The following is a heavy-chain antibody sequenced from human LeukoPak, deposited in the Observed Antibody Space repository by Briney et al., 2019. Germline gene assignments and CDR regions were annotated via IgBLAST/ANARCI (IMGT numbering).Heavy chain of an antibody. J-gene: IGHJ3*02. D-gene: IGHD1-26*01. Sequence: PGRSLRLSCAASGFTFDDYAMHWVRQAPGKGLDWVAGISWNSGSIGYADSVKGRFTITRDNAKNSLYLQMNSLRAEDTALYYCAKDMGYSGSGPDAFDIWGQGTMVTVSS. V-gene: IGHV3-9*01. CDR2: ISWNSGSI. CDR1: GFTFDDYA. CDR3: AKDMGYSGSGPDAFDI.